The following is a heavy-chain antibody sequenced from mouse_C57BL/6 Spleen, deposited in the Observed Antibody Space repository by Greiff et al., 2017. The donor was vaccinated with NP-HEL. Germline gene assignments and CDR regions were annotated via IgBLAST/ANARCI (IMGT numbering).Heavy chain of an antibody. CDR1: GYTFTSYW. CDR2: IYPGSGST. V-gene: IGHV1-55*01. CDR3: ARYPFTTVVRYYAMDY. Sequence: QVQLKQPGAELVKPGASVKMSCKASGYTFTSYWITWVKQRPGQGLEWIGDIYPGSGSTNYNEKFKSKATLTVDTSSSTAYMQLSSLTSEDSAVYYCARYPFTTVVRYYAMDYWGQGTSVTVSS. J-gene: IGHJ4*01. D-gene: IGHD1-1*01.